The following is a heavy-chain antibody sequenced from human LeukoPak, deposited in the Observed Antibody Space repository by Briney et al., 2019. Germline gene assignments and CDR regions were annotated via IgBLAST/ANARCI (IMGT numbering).Heavy chain of an antibody. CDR3: ARRAGAYSHPYDY. D-gene: IGHD4/OR15-4a*01. CDR1: GFTFSSYW. CDR2: INSDGSST. J-gene: IGHJ4*02. V-gene: IGHV3-74*01. Sequence: PGGSLRLSCAASGFTFSSYWMHWVCQAPGKGLVWVSRINSDGSSTSYADSVKGRFTISRDNAKNTLYLQMNSLRAEDTAVYYCARRAGAYSHPYDYWGQGTLVTVSS.